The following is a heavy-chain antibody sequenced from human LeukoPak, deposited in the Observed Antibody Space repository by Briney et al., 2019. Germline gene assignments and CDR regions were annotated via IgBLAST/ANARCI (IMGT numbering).Heavy chain of an antibody. CDR1: GYTFTSYY. Sequence: ASVKVSCKASGYTFTSYYMHWVRQAPGQGLEWMGIINPSGGSTSYAQKFQGRVTMTRDMSTSTVYVELSSLRSEDTAVYYCARDAKLRFLGRWYYYYYMDVWGKGTTVTVSS. D-gene: IGHD3-3*01. CDR2: INPSGGST. CDR3: ARDAKLRFLGRWYYYYYMDV. V-gene: IGHV1-46*01. J-gene: IGHJ6*03.